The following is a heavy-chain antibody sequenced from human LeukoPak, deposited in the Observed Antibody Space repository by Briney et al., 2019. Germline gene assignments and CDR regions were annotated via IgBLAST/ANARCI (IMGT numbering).Heavy chain of an antibody. J-gene: IGHJ5*02. Sequence: SETLSLTCTVSGGSISSSSYYWGWIRQPPGQGLEWIGSIYYSGSTYYNPTLKSRVTIAVDTSKNQFSLKLISVAATDTSVYYCVRRTRDSWGRYIWFDPWGQGTLVTVSS. CDR3: VRRTRDSWGRYIWFDP. V-gene: IGHV4-39*07. CDR1: GGSISSSSYY. D-gene: IGHD3-16*01. CDR2: IYYSGST.